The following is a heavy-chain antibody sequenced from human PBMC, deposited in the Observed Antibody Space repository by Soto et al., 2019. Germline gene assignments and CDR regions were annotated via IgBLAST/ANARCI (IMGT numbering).Heavy chain of an antibody. J-gene: IGHJ4*02. CDR1: GYTFTIYG. D-gene: IGHD6-19*01. CDR2: MNPNSGNT. CDR3: ARERTVAGNDY. V-gene: IGHV1-8*02. Sequence: VKVSCKASGYTFTIYGINWVRQAPGQGLEWMGWMNPNSGNTGYAQKFQGRVTMTRNTSISTAYMELSSLRSEDTAVYYCARERTVAGNDYWGQGTLVTVSS.